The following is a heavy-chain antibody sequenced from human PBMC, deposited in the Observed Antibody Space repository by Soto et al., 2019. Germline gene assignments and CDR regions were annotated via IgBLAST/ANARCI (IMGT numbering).Heavy chain of an antibody. D-gene: IGHD3-10*01. CDR2: ISNGGTT. J-gene: IGHJ5*02. V-gene: IGHV4-4*07. CDR1: GAXXRXXX. Sequence: GPGLXKPXETLXLXCSISGAXXRXXXWXWLRQSXXKGLEFIGRISNGGTTIYNPSLKSRVTMSLDTSKTHFSLKLTSVTAADTAVYYCATKGDYGGWFDPWGQGTLVTVSS. CDR3: ATKGDYGGWFDP.